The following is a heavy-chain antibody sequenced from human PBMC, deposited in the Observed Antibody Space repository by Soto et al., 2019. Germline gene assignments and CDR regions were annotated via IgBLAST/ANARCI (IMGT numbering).Heavy chain of an antibody. D-gene: IGHD2-15*01. J-gene: IGHJ4*02. V-gene: IGHV3-23*01. CDR2: ISGSGGST. Sequence: GGSLRLSCAASGFTFSSYAMSWVRQAPGKGLEWVSAISGSGGSTYYADSVKGRFTISRDNSKNTLYLQMNSLRAEDTAVYYCAIGQDIVVVASTYFXYWGQGTLVTVSS. CDR1: GFTFSSYA. CDR3: AIGQDIVVVASTYFXY.